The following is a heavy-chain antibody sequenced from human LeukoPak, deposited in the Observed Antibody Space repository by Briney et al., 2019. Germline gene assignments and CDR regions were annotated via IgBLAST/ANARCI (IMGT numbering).Heavy chain of an antibody. CDR3: ARGDSSSWEYYFDY. J-gene: IGHJ4*02. CDR2: IYYSGST. D-gene: IGHD6-13*01. CDR1: GGSISSYY. V-gene: IGHV4-59*01. Sequence: SETLSLTCTVSGGSISSYYWSWIRQPPGKGLEWIGYIYYSGSTNYNPSLKSRVTISVDTSKNQFPLKLSSVTAADTAVYYCARGDSSSWEYYFDYWGQGTLVTVSS.